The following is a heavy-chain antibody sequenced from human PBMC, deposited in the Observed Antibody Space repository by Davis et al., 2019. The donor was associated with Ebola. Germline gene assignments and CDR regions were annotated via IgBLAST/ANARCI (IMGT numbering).Heavy chain of an antibody. D-gene: IGHD6-6*01. J-gene: IGHJ6*02. CDR2: ISAYNGNT. V-gene: IGHV1-18*01. Sequence: ASVKVSCKASGYTFTSYAMHWVRQAPGQGLEWMGWISAYNGNTNYAQKLQGRVTMTTDTSTSTAYMELRSLRSDDTAVYYCARDPDSSYYYYGMDVWGQGTTVTVSS. CDR1: GYTFTSYA. CDR3: ARDPDSSYYYYGMDV.